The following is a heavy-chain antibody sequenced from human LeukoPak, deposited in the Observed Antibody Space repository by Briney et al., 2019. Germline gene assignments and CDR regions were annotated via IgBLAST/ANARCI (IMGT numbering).Heavy chain of an antibody. Sequence: ASVKVSCKASGYTFISYGISWVRQAPGQGLEWMGWISAYNGNTNYAQKLQGRVTMTTDTSTSTAYMELRSLRSDDTAVYYCARAAFGAYYYDSSGYENWGQGTLVTVSS. CDR2: ISAYNGNT. J-gene: IGHJ4*02. CDR1: GYTFISYG. CDR3: ARAAFGAYYYDSSGYEN. D-gene: IGHD3-22*01. V-gene: IGHV1-18*01.